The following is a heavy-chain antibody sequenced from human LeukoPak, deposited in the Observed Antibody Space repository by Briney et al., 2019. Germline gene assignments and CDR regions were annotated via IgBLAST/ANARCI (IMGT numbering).Heavy chain of an antibody. CDR1: GFSLSSYA. CDR3: AKSGLNRFDY. J-gene: IGHJ4*02. CDR2: TSSSDAGK. D-gene: IGHD2-15*01. Sequence: GGSLRLSCTVSGFSLSSYALSWVRRAPGKGLEWVSATSSSDAGKYYADSVKGRFTISRDNSKNTLYLQMSSLRAEDTAVYYCAKSGLNRFDYWGQGTLVTVSS. V-gene: IGHV3-23*01.